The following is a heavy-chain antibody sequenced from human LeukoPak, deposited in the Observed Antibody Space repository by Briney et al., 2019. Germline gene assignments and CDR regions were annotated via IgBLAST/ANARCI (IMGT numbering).Heavy chain of an antibody. D-gene: IGHD3-22*01. V-gene: IGHV5-51*01. CDR3: ARQNYYDSSGLQVGMDV. Sequence: GESLKISCKGSGYSFTSYWIGWVRPMPGKGLEWMGIIYPGDSDTRYSPSFQGQVTISADKSISTAYLQWSSLKASDTAMYYCARQNYYDSSGLQVGMDVWGQGTTVTVSS. CDR2: IYPGDSDT. J-gene: IGHJ6*02. CDR1: GYSFTSYW.